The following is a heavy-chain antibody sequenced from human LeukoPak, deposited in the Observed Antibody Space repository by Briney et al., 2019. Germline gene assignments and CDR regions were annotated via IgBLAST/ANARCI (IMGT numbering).Heavy chain of an antibody. Sequence: PGGSLRLSCAASGFTFSFYAMHWVRQAPGKGLEWVAVISYDGSNKYYADSVKGRFTISRDNSKNTLYLQMNSLRAEDTAVYYRAKDLYSYVSDDYYYGMDVWGQGTTVTVSS. CDR1: GFTFSFYA. J-gene: IGHJ6*02. V-gene: IGHV3-30*18. D-gene: IGHD5-18*01. CDR2: ISYDGSNK. CDR3: AKDLYSYVSDDYYYGMDV.